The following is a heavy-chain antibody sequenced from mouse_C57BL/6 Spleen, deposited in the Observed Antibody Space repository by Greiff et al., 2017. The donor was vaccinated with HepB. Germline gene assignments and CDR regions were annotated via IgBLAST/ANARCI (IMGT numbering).Heavy chain of an antibody. Sequence: VQLQQPGAELVKPGASVKLSCKASGYTFTSYWMHWVKQRPGQGLEWIGMIHPNSGSTNYNEKFKSKATLTVDKSSSTAYMQLSSLTSEDSAVYYCARGDYYGSRIFFDYWGQGTTLTVSS. D-gene: IGHD1-1*01. V-gene: IGHV1-64*01. CDR2: IHPNSGST. CDR1: GYTFTSYW. CDR3: ARGDYYGSRIFFDY. J-gene: IGHJ2*01.